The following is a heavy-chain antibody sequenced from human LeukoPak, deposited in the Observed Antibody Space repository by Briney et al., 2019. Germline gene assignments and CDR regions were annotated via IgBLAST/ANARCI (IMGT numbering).Heavy chain of an antibody. J-gene: IGHJ4*02. CDR3: ARDRLGGHTVAYYFDY. CDR1: GGSISSGSYY. V-gene: IGHV4-61*02. D-gene: IGHD4-23*01. CDR2: IYTSGST. Sequence: PSETLSLTCTVSGGSISSGSYYWSWIRQPAGKGLEWIGRIYTSGSTNYNPSLKSRVTMSVDTSKNQFSLKLSSVTAADTAVYYCARDRLGGHTVAYYFDYWGQGTLVTVSS.